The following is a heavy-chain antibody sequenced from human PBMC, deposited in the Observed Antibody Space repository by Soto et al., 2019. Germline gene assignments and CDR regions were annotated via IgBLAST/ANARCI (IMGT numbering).Heavy chain of an antibody. D-gene: IGHD6-25*01. J-gene: IGHJ4*02. CDR3: VKEIASAQ. CDR2: IKNDGSQK. Sequence: EVQLVESGGGLVQPGGSLRLSCETSGFTFSTYWMTWVRQAPEKGLEWVANIKNDGSQKNFVDSVKGRFTISRDNAKNSLYLQMDRLRVADTAVYYCVKEIASAQWGQGTLVTVSS. CDR1: GFTFSTYW. V-gene: IGHV3-7*01.